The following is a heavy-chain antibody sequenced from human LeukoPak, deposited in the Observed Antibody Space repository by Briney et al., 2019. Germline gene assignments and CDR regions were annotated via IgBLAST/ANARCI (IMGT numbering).Heavy chain of an antibody. J-gene: IGHJ3*01. CDR1: GFPLNSYL. CDR3: ARSNQNRNARYL. Sequence: GGSLRLSCAAPGFPLNSYLMSWVRQAPGRGLERVDNIKKDESEERYLDSVKGRVTVSRHNAKKSLFLQMKRLRGEDTAVYYCARSNQNRNARYLWGQGTMVTISS. CDR2: IKKDESEE. V-gene: IGHV3-7*01. D-gene: IGHD1-14*01.